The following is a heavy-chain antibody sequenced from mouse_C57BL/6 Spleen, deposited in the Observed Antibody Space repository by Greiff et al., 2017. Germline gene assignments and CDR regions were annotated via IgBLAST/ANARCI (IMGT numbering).Heavy chain of an antibody. V-gene: IGHV1-64*01. D-gene: IGHD3-2*02. CDR3: AGSSGYGDYFDY. J-gene: IGHJ2*01. CDR1: GYTFTSYW. Sequence: VQLQQPGAELVKPGASVKLSCKASGYTFTSYWMHWVKQRPGQGLEWIGMIHPNSGSTNYNEKFKSKATLTVDKSSSTAYMQLSSLTSEDSAVYFCAGSSGYGDYFDYWGQGTTLTVSA. CDR2: IHPNSGST.